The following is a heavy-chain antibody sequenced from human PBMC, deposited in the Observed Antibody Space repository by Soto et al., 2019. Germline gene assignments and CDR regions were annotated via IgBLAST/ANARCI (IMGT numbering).Heavy chain of an antibody. CDR3: ARVREAGGSSPDY. V-gene: IGHV1-18*01. CDR2: ISAFSGNT. D-gene: IGHD6-13*01. Sequence: GASVKVSCKASGYTFTSYGITWVRQAPGQGLEWMGWISAFSGNTNYAQNLQGRVTMTADTSTDTAYMELRSLRSDDTAVYYCARVREAGGSSPDYWGQGTLVTVSS. J-gene: IGHJ4*02. CDR1: GYTFTSYG.